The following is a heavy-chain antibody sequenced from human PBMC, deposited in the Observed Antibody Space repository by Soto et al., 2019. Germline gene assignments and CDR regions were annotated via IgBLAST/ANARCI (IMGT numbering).Heavy chain of an antibody. Sequence: QVQLVQSGAEVKKPGSSVKVSCKASGGTFNNYAISWVRQAPGQGLEWMGGIIPIIGTADYAHKFQGRLAISADESTGTTFMELSSQRSEDTALYYCARGGVDVVATSAFDYWGQGTLVIFSS. CDR1: GGTFNNYA. D-gene: IGHD5-12*01. CDR2: IIPIIGTA. J-gene: IGHJ4*02. CDR3: ARGGVDVVATSAFDY. V-gene: IGHV1-69*01.